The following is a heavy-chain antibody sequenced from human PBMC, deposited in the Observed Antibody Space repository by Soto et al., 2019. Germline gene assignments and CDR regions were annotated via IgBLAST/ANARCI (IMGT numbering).Heavy chain of an antibody. CDR3: ARGSDLRYFDWFAY. J-gene: IGHJ4*02. CDR2: ISSSGSTI. Sequence: SLRLSCAASGFTFSSYEMNWVRQAPGKGLEWVSYISSSGSTIYYADSVKGRFTISRDNAKNSLYLQMNSLRAEDTAVYYCARGSDLRYFDWFAYWGQGTLVTVSS. V-gene: IGHV3-48*03. D-gene: IGHD3-9*01. CDR1: GFTFSSYE.